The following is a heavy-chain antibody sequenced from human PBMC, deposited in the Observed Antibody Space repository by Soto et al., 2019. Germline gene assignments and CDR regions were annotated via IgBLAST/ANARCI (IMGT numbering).Heavy chain of an antibody. Sequence: SETLSLTCAVSGGSLSSSQWWTWVRQPPGKGLEWIGEVDHSGNTNSNQSLKSRVSISIDHSQNQFSLELRSVTAADTAVYYCAGRVGVRPYWGHGALVTVSS. CDR2: VDHSGNT. CDR3: AGRVGVRPY. J-gene: IGHJ4*01. CDR1: GGSLSSSQW. V-gene: IGHV4-4*02. D-gene: IGHD2-15*01.